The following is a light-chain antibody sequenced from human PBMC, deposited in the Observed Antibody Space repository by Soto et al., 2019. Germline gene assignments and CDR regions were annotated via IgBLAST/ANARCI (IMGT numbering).Light chain of an antibody. CDR2: DTS. Sequence: GERATVSCRASQSVGGSSLAWYQQRPGQAPRLLIYDTSKRVTGIPDRFSGSGSGTDFTLTISRLEPEDFAVYYCQQYQNSPRTFGQGTKVDIK. CDR3: QQYQNSPRT. J-gene: IGKJ1*01. V-gene: IGKV3-20*01. CDR1: QSVGGSS.